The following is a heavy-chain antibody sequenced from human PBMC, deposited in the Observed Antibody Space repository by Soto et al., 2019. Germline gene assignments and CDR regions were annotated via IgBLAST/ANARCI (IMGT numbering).Heavy chain of an antibody. CDR1: GFTFGDYA. CDR3: SRDCPCGLGYCTNGACFPNDF. Sequence: LRLSCTTSGFTFGDYAMSWFRQTPGKGLEWVGFVRTYAYGETTEYAASVKGRFTVGRDNSRSTAYLHMSSLKTEDTGVYFCSRDCPCGLGYCTNGACFPNDFWGQGTLVTVSS. V-gene: IGHV3-49*03. J-gene: IGHJ4*02. CDR2: VRTYAYGETT. D-gene: IGHD2-8*01.